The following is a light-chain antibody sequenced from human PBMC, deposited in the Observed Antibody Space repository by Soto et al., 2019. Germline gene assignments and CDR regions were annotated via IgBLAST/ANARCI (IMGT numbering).Light chain of an antibody. Sequence: ALTQPASVSGSPGQSITISCTGTSSDVGGYDFVSWYQHHPGKAPRLIIYQVTNRPSGVSDRFSGSKSGNTASLTISGLQAEDEADYYCCSFTSTTARVFGGGTKLTVL. J-gene: IGLJ3*02. V-gene: IGLV2-14*01. CDR1: SSDVGGYDF. CDR3: CSFTSTTARV. CDR2: QVT.